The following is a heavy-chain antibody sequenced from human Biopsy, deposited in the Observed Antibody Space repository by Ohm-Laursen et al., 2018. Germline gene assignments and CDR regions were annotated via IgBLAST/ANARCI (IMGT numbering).Heavy chain of an antibody. J-gene: IGHJ4*02. CDR1: GKTFRDYQ. V-gene: IGHV4-34*08. CDR3: GNEVHGRNY. Sequence: SETLSLTCSVFGKTFRDYQWSWIRQPPGKGLEWIGQINQAGTTNYNPSLKSRVSISADESKYEFSLRLTSVTAADTAVYLCGNEVHGRNYWGLGAQVTVSS. D-gene: IGHD2-15*01. CDR2: INQAGTT.